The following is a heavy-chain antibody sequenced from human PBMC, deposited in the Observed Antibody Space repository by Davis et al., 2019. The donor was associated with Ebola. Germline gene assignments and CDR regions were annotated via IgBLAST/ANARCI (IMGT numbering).Heavy chain of an antibody. CDR3: AREVVVVVAANSQYYYGMDV. J-gene: IGHJ6*04. CDR2: ISPYNGNK. D-gene: IGHD2-15*01. V-gene: IGHV1-18*01. Sequence: ASVKVSCKASGYTFTSYGISWVRQAPGQGLEWMGWISPYNGNKNYAQKLQGRVTMTRDTSTSTVYMELSSLRSEDTAVYYCAREVVVVVAANSQYYYGMDVWGKGTTVTVSS. CDR1: GYTFTSYG.